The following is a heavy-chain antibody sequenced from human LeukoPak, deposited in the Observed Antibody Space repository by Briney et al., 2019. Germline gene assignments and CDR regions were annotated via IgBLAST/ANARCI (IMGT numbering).Heavy chain of an antibody. D-gene: IGHD2-2*01. CDR1: GFTFSSYA. CDR2: ISGSGGST. V-gene: IGHV3-23*01. CDR3: AREKEGYCSRTSCYLDYYYYYMDV. Sequence: GGSLRLSCAASGFTFSSYAMSWVRQAPGKGLEWVSAISGSGGSTYYADSVKGRFTISRDNSKNTLYLQMNSLRAEDTAVYYCAREKEGYCSRTSCYLDYYYYYMDVWGKGTTVTISS. J-gene: IGHJ6*03.